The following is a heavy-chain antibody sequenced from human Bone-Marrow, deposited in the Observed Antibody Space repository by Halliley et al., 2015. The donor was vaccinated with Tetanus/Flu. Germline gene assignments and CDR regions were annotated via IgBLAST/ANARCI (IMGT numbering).Heavy chain of an antibody. J-gene: IGHJ5*02. CDR3: ARDRAVSGTYWFDT. CDR2: IIPIFGTT. Sequence: QLVQSGAEVKKPGSSVKVSCKASRGTFSAFGLSWVRQAPGQGLEWMGGIIPIFGTTNYAQKFQDRVTITADKSTSTVYMELSSLKSEDTAMYYCARDRAVSGTYWFDTWGQGTLVIVSS. CDR1: RGTFSAFG. V-gene: IGHV1-69*06. D-gene: IGHD6-19*01.